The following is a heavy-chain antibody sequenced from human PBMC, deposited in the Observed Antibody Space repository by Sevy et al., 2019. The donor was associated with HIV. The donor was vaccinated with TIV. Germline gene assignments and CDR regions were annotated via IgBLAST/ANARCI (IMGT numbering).Heavy chain of an antibody. D-gene: IGHD3-10*01. J-gene: IGHJ6*02. CDR2: ISSSSSYI. Sequence: GGSLRLSCAASGFTFSSYSMNWVLQAPGKGLEWVSSISSSSSYIYYADSVKGRFTISRDNAKNSLYLQMNSLRAEDTAVYYCARGSSGSGTLGGMDVWGQGTTVTVSS. CDR3: ARGSSGSGTLGGMDV. V-gene: IGHV3-21*01. CDR1: GFTFSSYS.